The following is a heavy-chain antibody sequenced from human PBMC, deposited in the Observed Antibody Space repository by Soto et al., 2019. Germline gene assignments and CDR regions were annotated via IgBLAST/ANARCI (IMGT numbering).Heavy chain of an antibody. CDR2: IWYDGSND. CDR3: TRGYCSSYSCYGAAMDV. D-gene: IGHD2-2*01. Sequence: QVQLVESGGGVVQPGRSLRLSCAASGFTFSSYGMHWVRQAPGKGLEWVAVIWYDGSNDDYVDSVKGRFTISRDNSNNMLYWEMNRLSAEDTAIYYCTRGYCSSYSCYGAAMDVWGQGTTITVAS. V-gene: IGHV3-33*01. J-gene: IGHJ6*02. CDR1: GFTFSSYG.